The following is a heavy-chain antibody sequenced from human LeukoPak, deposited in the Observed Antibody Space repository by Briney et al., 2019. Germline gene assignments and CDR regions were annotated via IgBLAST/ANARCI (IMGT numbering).Heavy chain of an antibody. D-gene: IGHD2-15*01. Sequence: GGSLRLSCAASAFTFRSDGMNWVRHAPGMGLESVSYISSSGNTISYVDSVKGRFNISRDNAKNSLHLQMNSLRAEDTAVYYCARGRYCSGRNCYFDYWGQGTLVTVSS. CDR1: AFTFRSDG. CDR3: ARGRYCSGRNCYFDY. J-gene: IGHJ4*02. CDR2: ISSSGNTI. V-gene: IGHV3-48*03.